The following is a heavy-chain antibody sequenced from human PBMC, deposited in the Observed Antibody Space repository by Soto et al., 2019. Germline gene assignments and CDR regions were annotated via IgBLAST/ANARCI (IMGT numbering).Heavy chain of an antibody. CDR2: ITFDGSDD. CDR3: AAHGSGTSFYFDS. D-gene: IGHD3-10*01. J-gene: IGHJ4*02. Sequence: GESLRLSCAASGFSFNKYTMHWVRQAPTKGLEWEAVITFDGSDDFYSDSVRGQFTISRDNSKDTFYLQLNCLRVEDTAVYYCAAHGSGTSFYFDSWVQGA. V-gene: IGHV3-30-3*01. CDR1: GFSFNKYT.